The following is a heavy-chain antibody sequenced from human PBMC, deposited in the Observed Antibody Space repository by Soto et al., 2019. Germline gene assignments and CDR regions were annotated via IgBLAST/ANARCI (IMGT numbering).Heavy chain of an antibody. D-gene: IGHD4-17*01. Sequence: SETPSVTCSVAGGSLGSYSLSWLRPHPGKGLEWIAYIYYSGSTNYNPSLKSRVTISVDTSKNQFSLKLNSVTAADTAVYYCARGRMTTVTTDFDYWGQGTLVTVSS. J-gene: IGHJ4*02. V-gene: IGHV4-59*01. CDR1: GGSLGSYS. CDR3: ARGRMTTVTTDFDY. CDR2: IYYSGST.